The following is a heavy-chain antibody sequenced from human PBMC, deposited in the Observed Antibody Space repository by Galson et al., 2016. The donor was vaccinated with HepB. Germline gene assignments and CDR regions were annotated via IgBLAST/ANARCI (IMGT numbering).Heavy chain of an antibody. CDR1: GYSFTSYG. J-gene: IGHJ6*03. D-gene: IGHD6-13*01. CDR2: ISTHNGKT. V-gene: IGHV1-18*04. Sequence: SVKVSCKAFGYSFTSYGISWVRQAPGQGLEWMGWISTHNGKTNYAQKLQGRITMTTDTSTSTAYMELRSLTSDDTAMYYCARLSSSWFITPANYYYMDVWGKGTTVTVSS. CDR3: ARLSSSWFITPANYYYMDV.